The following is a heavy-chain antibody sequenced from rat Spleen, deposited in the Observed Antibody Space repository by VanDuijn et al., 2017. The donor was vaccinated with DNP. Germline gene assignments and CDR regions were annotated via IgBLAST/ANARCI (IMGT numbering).Heavy chain of an antibody. CDR1: GFTFSNYD. V-gene: IGHV5-25*01. J-gene: IGHJ3*01. CDR3: ARSFWTGSSAYNWFAY. Sequence: EVQLVESGGGLVQPGRSLKLSCAASGFTFSNYDMAWVRQAPTKGLEWVASISTSGGSTYYRDSVKGRFTVSRDNAKSTLYLQMDSLRSEDTATYYCARSFWTGSSAYNWFAYWGQGTLVTVSS. CDR2: ISTSGGST. D-gene: IGHD5-1*01.